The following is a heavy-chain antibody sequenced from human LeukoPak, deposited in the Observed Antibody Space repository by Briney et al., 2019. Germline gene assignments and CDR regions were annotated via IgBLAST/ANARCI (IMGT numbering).Heavy chain of an antibody. V-gene: IGHV3-21*01. J-gene: IGHJ4*02. CDR3: ARAGGYYDSSGYVDY. CDR2: ISSSSYI. CDR1: GFTFSSYS. D-gene: IGHD3-22*01. Sequence: GGSLRLSCAASGFTFSSYSMNWVRQAPGKGLEWVSSISSSSYIYYADSVKGRFTISRDNAKNSLYLQVNSLRAEDTAVYYCARAGGYYDSSGYVDYWGQGTLVTVSS.